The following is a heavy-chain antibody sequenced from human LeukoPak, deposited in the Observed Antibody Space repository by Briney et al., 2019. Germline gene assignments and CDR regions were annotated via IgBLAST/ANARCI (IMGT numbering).Heavy chain of an antibody. V-gene: IGHV1-8*01. CDR2: MSPNSGNT. CDR1: GYTFTSYD. D-gene: IGHD2-2*01. Sequence: ASVKVSCKASGYTFTSYDIHWVRQATGQGLERMGWMSPNSGNTVYAQKFQGRVTMTRNTSISTAYMELSSLSSEDTAVYYCARGCSSTTCSWPFDYWGQGTLVNVSS. J-gene: IGHJ4*02. CDR3: ARGCSSTTCSWPFDY.